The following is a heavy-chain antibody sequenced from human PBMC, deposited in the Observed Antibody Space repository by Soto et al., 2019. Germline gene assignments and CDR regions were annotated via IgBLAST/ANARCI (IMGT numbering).Heavy chain of an antibody. CDR2: ISYDGSNE. J-gene: IGHJ2*01. Sequence: QVQLVESGGGVVQPGRSLRLSCAASGFTFSSYAMHWVRQAPGKGLEWVAVISYDGSNEYYVDSVKGRFTLSRDNSKNTLYLQMNSLRAEDTAVYFCAKGSSGFPHWYFDLWGRGTLVTVSS. CDR3: AKGSSGFPHWYFDL. D-gene: IGHD6-19*01. V-gene: IGHV3-30*04. CDR1: GFTFSSYA.